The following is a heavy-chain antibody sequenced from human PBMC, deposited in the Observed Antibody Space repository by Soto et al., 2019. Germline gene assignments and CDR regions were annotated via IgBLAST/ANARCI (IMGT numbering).Heavy chain of an antibody. J-gene: IGHJ5*02. Sequence: GGSLRLSCAASGFTFSSYGMHWVRQAPGKGLEWVAVISYDGSNKYYADSVKGRFTISRDNSKNTLYLQMNSLRAEDTAVYYCAKDTAAVVVPAASNWFDPWGQGTLVTVSS. D-gene: IGHD2-2*01. V-gene: IGHV3-30*18. CDR3: AKDTAAVVVPAASNWFDP. CDR1: GFTFSSYG. CDR2: ISYDGSNK.